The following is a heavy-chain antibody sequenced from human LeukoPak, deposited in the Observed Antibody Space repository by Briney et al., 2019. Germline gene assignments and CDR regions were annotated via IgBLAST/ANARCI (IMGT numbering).Heavy chain of an antibody. CDR2: IYSGGST. CDR1: ELTVSTNY. D-gene: IGHD4-17*01. J-gene: IGHJ3*02. V-gene: IGHV3-53*01. Sequence: GGSLRLSCAASELTVSTNYMSWVRQAPGKGLEWVSVIYSGGSTYYADSVKGRFTISRDNSKNNPYLQNNSLRPEDTAVYFCARYDLRGAFDIWGQGTMVSVSS. CDR3: ARYDLRGAFDI.